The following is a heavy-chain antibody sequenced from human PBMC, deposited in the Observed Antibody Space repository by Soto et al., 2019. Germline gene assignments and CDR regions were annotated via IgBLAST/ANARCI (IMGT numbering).Heavy chain of an antibody. CDR1: GGSISSSSDY. J-gene: IGHJ6*02. CDR2: VYYGGST. CDR3: AGGDYYHSSGYYFYYYTMDV. Sequence: SETLSLTCTVSGGSISSSSDYWGWIRQPPGKGLEWIGNVYYGGSTYYNPSLKSRVTISVETSKSQFSLKLSSVTAADAAVYYCAGGDYYHSSGYYFYYYTMDVWGQGTTVTVSS. D-gene: IGHD3-22*01. V-gene: IGHV4-39*01.